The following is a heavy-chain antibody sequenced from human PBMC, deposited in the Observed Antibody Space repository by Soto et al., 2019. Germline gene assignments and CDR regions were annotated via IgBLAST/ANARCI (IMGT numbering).Heavy chain of an antibody. J-gene: IGHJ4*02. Sequence: QVQLQESGPGLVKPSGTLSLTCAVSGFSISSSSWWSWVRQPPGKGLEWIGEIYHSGSTNYNPSLKSRVTLSVDKSKKQFSLKLTSVTAADTAVYYCARKDYGDGGFFDYWGQGNLVTVSS. V-gene: IGHV4-4*02. CDR1: GFSISSSSW. CDR3: ARKDYGDGGFFDY. D-gene: IGHD4-17*01. CDR2: IYHSGST.